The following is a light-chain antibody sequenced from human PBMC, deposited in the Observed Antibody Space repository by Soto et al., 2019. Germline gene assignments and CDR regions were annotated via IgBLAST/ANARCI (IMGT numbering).Light chain of an antibody. CDR3: SSYAGSINFVV. CDR2: EVN. V-gene: IGLV2-8*01. Sequence: QSALTQPPSASGSPGQSVTISCTGTSSDVGGYTYVSWYQKHPGKAPKLILYEVNKRPSGVPDRFSGSKSGNTASLAVSGLQTEDEAEYYCSSYAGSINFVVFGAGTKLTVL. CDR1: SSDVGGYTY. J-gene: IGLJ3*02.